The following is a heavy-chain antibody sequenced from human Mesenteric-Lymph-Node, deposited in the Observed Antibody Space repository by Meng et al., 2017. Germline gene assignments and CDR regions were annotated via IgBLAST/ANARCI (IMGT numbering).Heavy chain of an antibody. Sequence: GESLKISCVASGFNFGSYWMHWVRQVPGKRPVWLSRIHSDGRDTTYAGSVRGRFIISRDNARNTLYLQMNDLRAEDTAVYYCAKLEEGYPVNYWGQGTLVTVSS. CDR1: GFNFGSYW. CDR2: IHSDGRDT. CDR3: AKLEEGYPVNY. V-gene: IGHV3-74*01. J-gene: IGHJ4*02. D-gene: IGHD1-1*01.